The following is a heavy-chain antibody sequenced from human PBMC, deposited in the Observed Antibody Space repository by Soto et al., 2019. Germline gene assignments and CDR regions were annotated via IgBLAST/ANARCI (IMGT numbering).Heavy chain of an antibody. V-gene: IGHV3-7*05. CDR3: SRIGYSSSSEDY. J-gene: IGHJ4*02. Sequence: PGGSLRLSCAVSGFTFNNYWMTWVRQAPGKGLEWVANINQDGSVKYYGASVEDRFTVSRDNPRNSLFLQMNSLRAGDTAMYYCSRIGYSSSSEDYWGQGPQVTVSS. D-gene: IGHD6-6*01. CDR1: GFTFNNYW. CDR2: INQDGSVK.